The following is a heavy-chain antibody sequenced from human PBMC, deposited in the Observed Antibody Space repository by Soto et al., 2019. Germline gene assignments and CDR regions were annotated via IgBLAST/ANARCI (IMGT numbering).Heavy chain of an antibody. D-gene: IGHD2-15*01. J-gene: IGHJ3*02. V-gene: IGHV3-30-3*01. CDR1: GFTFSSYA. CDR2: ISYDGSNK. CDR3: ARVLSGYCSGGSCYHSVSGAFDI. Sequence: QVQLVESGGGVVQPGRSLRLSCAASGFTFSSYAMHWVRQAPGKGLEWVAVISYDGSNKYYADSVKGRFTISRDNSKNTRYLQMNSLRAEDTAVYYCARVLSGYCSGGSCYHSVSGAFDIWGQGTMVTVSS.